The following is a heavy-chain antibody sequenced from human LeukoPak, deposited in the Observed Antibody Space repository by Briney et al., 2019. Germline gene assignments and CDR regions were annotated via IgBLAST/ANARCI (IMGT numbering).Heavy chain of an antibody. CDR1: GYTFINNC. CDR3: ATVNEYPDY. Sequence: ASVKVSCKASGYTFINNCMHWVRQAPGQGLEWMGMINPSGGSTNYAQKFQGRVTVTRDTSTSTVYMELSSLRSEDTALYYCATVNEYPDYWGQGTLVTVSS. CDR2: INPSGGST. J-gene: IGHJ4*02. D-gene: IGHD1-1*01. V-gene: IGHV1-46*01.